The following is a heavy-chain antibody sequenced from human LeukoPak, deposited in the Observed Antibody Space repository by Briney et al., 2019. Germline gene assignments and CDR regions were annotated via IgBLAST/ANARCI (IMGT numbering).Heavy chain of an antibody. D-gene: IGHD6-13*01. J-gene: IGHJ4*02. CDR1: GGSISSYH. V-gene: IGHV4-59*01. CDR3: ARVKGSSWPDS. Sequence: PSETLSLTCTVSGGSISSYHWSWIRQPPGKGLEWIGYVYYSGSTNYNPSLKSRVTISVDTSKNQFSLKLTSVTAADTAVYYCARVKGSSWPDSWGQGTLVTVSS. CDR2: VYYSGST.